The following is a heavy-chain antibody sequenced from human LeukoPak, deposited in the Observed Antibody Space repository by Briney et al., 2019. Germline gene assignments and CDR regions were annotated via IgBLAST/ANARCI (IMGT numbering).Heavy chain of an antibody. CDR2: INPSGGST. Sequence: GASVKVSCKASGYTFTSYYMHWVRQAPGQGLEWMGIINPSGGSTSYAQKFQGRVTMTRDTSTSTVYMELSSLRSEDTAVYYCARADSYDSSGYYHFDYWGQGTLVTVSS. D-gene: IGHD3-22*01. CDR1: GYTFTSYY. CDR3: ARADSYDSSGYYHFDY. V-gene: IGHV1-46*01. J-gene: IGHJ4*02.